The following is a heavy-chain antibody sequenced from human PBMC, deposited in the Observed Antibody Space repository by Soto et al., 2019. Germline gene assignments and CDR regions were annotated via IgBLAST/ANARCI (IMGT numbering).Heavy chain of an antibody. CDR1: GFTFSNYA. V-gene: IGHV3-23*01. CDR2: LSGSGENT. Sequence: EVQLLESGGGLVRPGGSLRLSCAASGFTFSNYAMTWVRQAPGKGLEWVASLSGSGENTYYADSVKGRFSISRDNSKNTLYLQMNSLRAEDTAVYYCAKDTLYYYYYYMDVLGKGTAVSV. CDR3: AKDTLYYYYYYMDV. J-gene: IGHJ6*03.